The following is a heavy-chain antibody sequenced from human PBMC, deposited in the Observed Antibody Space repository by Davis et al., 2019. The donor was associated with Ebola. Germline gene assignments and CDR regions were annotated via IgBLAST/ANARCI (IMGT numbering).Heavy chain of an antibody. Sequence: AASLKVFCKASGYTFTRYGVSWMRQAPGQGLEWVGWISGYIGNTKYGQKFQDRVAMTTEKSTNTVYMEMRSLRSDDTAMYYCTRDWGDYPGIAAAGNDYWGQGTLVTVSS. J-gene: IGHJ4*02. D-gene: IGHD6-13*01. CDR1: GYTFTRYG. CDR3: TRDWGDYPGIAAAGNDY. V-gene: IGHV1-18*01. CDR2: ISGYIGNT.